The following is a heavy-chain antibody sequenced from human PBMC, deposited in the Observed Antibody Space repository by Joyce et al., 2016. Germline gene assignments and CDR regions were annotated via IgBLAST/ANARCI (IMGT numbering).Heavy chain of an antibody. CDR1: GFTFSDYY. V-gene: IGHV3-11*01. CDR3: ARGPGYCSTTTCSPGDGMDV. J-gene: IGHJ6*02. CDR2: ISSTGSTI. D-gene: IGHD2-2*01. Sequence: QVQLVESGGGLVKPGGSLRLSCAASGFTFSDYYMSGIRQAPGKGLEWFSYISSTGSTIYYADSVKGRFTMSRNNAKNSLYLQMNSLRAEDTAVYYCARGPGYCSTTTCSPGDGMDVWGQGTTVTVSS.